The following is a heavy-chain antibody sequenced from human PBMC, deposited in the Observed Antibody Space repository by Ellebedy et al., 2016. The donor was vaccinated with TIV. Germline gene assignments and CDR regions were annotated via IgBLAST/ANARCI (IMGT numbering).Heavy chain of an antibody. D-gene: IGHD3-10*01. J-gene: IGHJ4*02. CDR3: ARDLSYYADDY. V-gene: IGHV3-33*01. Sequence: GESLKIFCVASGFTISSHGMHWVRQAPGKGLEWVAIIWFDGSKQHYAESVKGRFIISRDVSKNTVYLQMSSLRAEDTAVYYCARDLSYYADDYWGQGTRVTVSS. CDR2: IWFDGSKQ. CDR1: GFTISSHG.